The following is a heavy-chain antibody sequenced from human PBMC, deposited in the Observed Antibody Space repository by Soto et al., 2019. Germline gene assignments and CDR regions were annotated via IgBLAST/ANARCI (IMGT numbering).Heavy chain of an antibody. CDR1: GFTFRSYA. D-gene: IGHD3-3*01. V-gene: IGHV3-30-3*01. J-gene: IGHJ4*02. CDR2: ISYDGIYK. CDR3: ARAVDFWRAYLAC. Sequence: QVWQVESGGGVVQAGRSLRLSCAASGFTFRSYAMHWVRQAPGKGLEWVAIISYDGIYKYYADSVKGRFTISRDNSKNTLYLQMKSLRTEDTAVYYSARAVDFWRAYLACWGRGSLVTVSS.